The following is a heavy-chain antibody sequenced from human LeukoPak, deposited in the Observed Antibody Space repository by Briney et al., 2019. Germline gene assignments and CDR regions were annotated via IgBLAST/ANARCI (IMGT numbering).Heavy chain of an antibody. CDR2: IKQDGSEK. D-gene: IGHD4-11*01. CDR1: GFTFSTYR. V-gene: IGHV3-7*01. J-gene: IGHJ6*03. Sequence: GGSLRLSCAASGFTFSTYRMSWVRQAPGKGLEWVANIKQDGSEKHYVDSVKGRFTVSRDNAKNSLYLQMSSLRAEDTAVYYCTRVEETATTAAIIRKYSYYYYYMDVWGKGNTVTVSS. CDR3: TRVEETATTAAIIRKYSYYYYYMDV.